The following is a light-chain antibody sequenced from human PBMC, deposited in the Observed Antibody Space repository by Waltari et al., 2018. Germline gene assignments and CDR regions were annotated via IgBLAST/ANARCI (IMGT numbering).Light chain of an antibody. J-gene: IGKJ1*01. V-gene: IGKV1-5*03. CDR3: QQYYTFPKT. CDR1: QSISSW. CDR2: KAS. Sequence: DIQMTQSPSTLSASVGDRVTITCRARQSISSWLAWYQQKPGKAPKLLFYKASSLESGVPSRFSGSGSGTEFTLTISSLRPDDFATYYCQQYYTFPKTFGQGTKV.